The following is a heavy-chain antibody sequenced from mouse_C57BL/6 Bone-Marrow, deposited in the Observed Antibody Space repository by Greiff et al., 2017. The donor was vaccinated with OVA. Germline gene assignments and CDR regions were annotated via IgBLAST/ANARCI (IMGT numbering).Heavy chain of an antibody. J-gene: IGHJ4*01. D-gene: IGHD2-1*01. Sequence: EVKLLESGGGLVQPGGSLSLSCAASGFTFTDYYMSWVRQPPGKALEWLGFIRNKANGYTTEYSASVKGRFTISRDNSQSILYLQMNALRAEDSAPYFVARYCGNYFYYAMDYWGQGTSVTVSS. CDR2: IRNKANGYTT. CDR3: ARYCGNYFYYAMDY. CDR1: GFTFTDYY. V-gene: IGHV7-3*01.